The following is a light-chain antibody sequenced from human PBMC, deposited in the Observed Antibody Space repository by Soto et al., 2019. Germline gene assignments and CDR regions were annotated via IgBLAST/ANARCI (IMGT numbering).Light chain of an antibody. CDR1: SPNIGRSF. J-gene: IGLJ1*01. CDR3: SAWDDSLNDFG. Sequence: QSVLTQPPSAPGTPGQTVTLPCSGGSPNIGRSFVYWYQQLPGPAPKLLTYRSDQRPSGVTDPFSGSKSGTSASLAISRLRSEDEADYFCSAWDDSLNDFGFGTGTKVTVL. V-gene: IGLV1-47*01. CDR2: RSD.